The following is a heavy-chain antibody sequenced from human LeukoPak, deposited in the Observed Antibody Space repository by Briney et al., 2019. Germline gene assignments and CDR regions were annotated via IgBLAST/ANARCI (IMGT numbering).Heavy chain of an antibody. V-gene: IGHV4-30-2*01. CDR2: IYHSGST. J-gene: IGHJ4*02. CDR1: GGSINSGGYS. CDR3: ARGSRDGYNSYYFDY. D-gene: IGHD5-12*01. Sequence: SETLSLTCAVSGGSINSGGYSWSWIRQPPGKGLEWIGYIYHSGSTYYNPSLKSRVTISVDRSKNQFSLKLSSVTAADTAVHYCARGSRDGYNSYYFDYWGQGTLVTVSS.